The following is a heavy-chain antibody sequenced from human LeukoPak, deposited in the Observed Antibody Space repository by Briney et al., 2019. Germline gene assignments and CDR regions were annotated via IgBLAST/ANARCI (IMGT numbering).Heavy chain of an antibody. CDR2: IIPIFGTA. Sequence: GASVKVSCKASGGTFSSYAISWVRQAPGQGLEWMGGIIPIFGTANYAQKFQGRVTITADESTSTAYMELSSLRSEDTAVYYCARGPRGRGYCSSTSCYGPFDYWGQGTLVTVSS. J-gene: IGHJ4*02. CDR1: GGTFSSYA. V-gene: IGHV1-69*13. D-gene: IGHD2-2*01. CDR3: ARGPRGRGYCSSTSCYGPFDY.